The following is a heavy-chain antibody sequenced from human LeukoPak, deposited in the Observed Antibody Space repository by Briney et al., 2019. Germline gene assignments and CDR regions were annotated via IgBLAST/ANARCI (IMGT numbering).Heavy chain of an antibody. D-gene: IGHD5-12*01. CDR1: GFTFSSYE. CDR2: ISSSGSTI. CDR3: ARHEKVYSGYRGYYYYMDV. J-gene: IGHJ6*03. Sequence: GGSLRLSCAASGFTFSSYEMNWVRQAPGKGLEWVSYISSSGSTIYYADSVKGRFTISRDNAKNSLYLQMNSLRAEDTAVYYCARHEKVYSGYRGYYYYMDVWGKGTTVTISS. V-gene: IGHV3-48*03.